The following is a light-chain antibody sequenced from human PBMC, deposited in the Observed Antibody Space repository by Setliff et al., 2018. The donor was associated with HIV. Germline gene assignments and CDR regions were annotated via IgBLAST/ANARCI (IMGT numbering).Light chain of an antibody. J-gene: IGKJ1*01. V-gene: IGKV1-5*03. CDR1: QSIDKW. CDR3: QQYNTYPT. CDR2: KAS. Sequence: DIQMTQSPSTLSASIGDRVTITCRASQSIDKWVAWYQQKPGKAPKVMIYKASNLRSGVPSRFSGSGSGTEFTLTISCLQPDDYATYYCQQYNTYPTFGQGTKVE.